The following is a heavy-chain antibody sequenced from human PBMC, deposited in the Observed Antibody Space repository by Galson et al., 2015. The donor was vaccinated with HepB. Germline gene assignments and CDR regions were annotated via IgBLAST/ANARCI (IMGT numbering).Heavy chain of an antibody. D-gene: IGHD6-19*01. CDR2: IYNTGST. V-gene: IGHV4-39*01. CDR1: GDSISGSGYC. Sequence: SETLSLTCTVSGDSISGSGYCWGWIRQPPGKGLEWIGIIYNTGSTSYNPSLKSRVTISVDTSKNKLSLTLSSVTATDTAVYYCASGAVALTLDAFEIWGQGTMVAVSS. J-gene: IGHJ3*02. CDR3: ASGAVALTLDAFEI.